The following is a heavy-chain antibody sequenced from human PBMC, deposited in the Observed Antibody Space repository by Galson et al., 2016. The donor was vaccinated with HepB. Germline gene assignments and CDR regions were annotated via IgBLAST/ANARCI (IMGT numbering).Heavy chain of an antibody. CDR1: GFTFSDYS. D-gene: IGHD6-19*01. Sequence: SLRLSCAASGFTFSDYSIHWVRQAPGKGLQWVAVISYDGSIKYYTESVKGRFTISRDNSKSTLYLQMNSLRPEDTAVYYCAKDRYRQWLIQGNAFDVWGLGTLVTVSS. CDR3: AKDRYRQWLIQGNAFDV. J-gene: IGHJ3*01. CDR2: ISYDGSIK. V-gene: IGHV3-30*18.